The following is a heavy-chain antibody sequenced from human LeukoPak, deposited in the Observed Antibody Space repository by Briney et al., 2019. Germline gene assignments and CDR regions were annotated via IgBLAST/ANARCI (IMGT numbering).Heavy chain of an antibody. J-gene: IGHJ5*02. V-gene: IGHV4-39*01. CDR2: IYYSGST. D-gene: IGHD3-3*01. CDR3: ARKVRFLEWSLFDP. CDR1: GGSISSSSYY. Sequence: SETLSLTCTVSGGSISSSSYYWGWIRQPPGKGLEWIGSIYYSGSTYYSPSLKSRVTISVDTSKNQFSLKLSSVTAADTAVYYCARKVRFLEWSLFDPWGQGTLVTVSS.